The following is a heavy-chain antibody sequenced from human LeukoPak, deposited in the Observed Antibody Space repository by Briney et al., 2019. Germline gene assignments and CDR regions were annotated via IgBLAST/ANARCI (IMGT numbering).Heavy chain of an antibody. CDR2: ISGSGGST. Sequence: PGGSLRLSCAASGFTFSSYAMSWVRQAPGKGLEWVSAISGSGGSTYYADSVKGRFTISRDNSKNTLYLQMNSLRAEDTAVYYCARVYCSSTSCYDVDFDYWGQGTLVTVSS. V-gene: IGHV3-23*01. CDR3: ARVYCSSTSCYDVDFDY. J-gene: IGHJ4*02. CDR1: GFTFSSYA. D-gene: IGHD2-2*01.